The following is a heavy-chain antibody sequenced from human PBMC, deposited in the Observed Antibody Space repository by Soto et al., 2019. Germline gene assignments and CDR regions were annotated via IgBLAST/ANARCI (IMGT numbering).Heavy chain of an antibody. J-gene: IGHJ4*02. CDR1: GFNFKIYG. CDR3: ARVALMGVANSTLFFFDL. D-gene: IGHD4-4*01. Sequence: PGGSLRLSWSASGFNFKIYGMTWVRQAPGKGLEWMSDISTLGTTIHYADSVRDRFTISRDNPTNTVYLHLTSLRDEDTAVYDCARVALMGVANSTLFFFDLCGQGTMVTVCS. V-gene: IGHV3-48*03. CDR2: ISTLGTTI.